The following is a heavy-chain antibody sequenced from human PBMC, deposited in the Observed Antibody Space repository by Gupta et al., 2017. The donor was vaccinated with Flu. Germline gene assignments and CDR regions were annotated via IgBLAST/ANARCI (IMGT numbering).Heavy chain of an antibody. D-gene: IGHD3-22*01. Sequence: VRQTPKKGLEWVSYISGSGTTIYYADSVKGRFTISRDNAKNSRYLQMNSLRAEDTAVYYCASYYYDSSGTHFWGQGTLVTVSS. V-gene: IGHV3-48*01. CDR2: ISGSGTTI. CDR3: ASYYYDSSGTHF. J-gene: IGHJ4*02.